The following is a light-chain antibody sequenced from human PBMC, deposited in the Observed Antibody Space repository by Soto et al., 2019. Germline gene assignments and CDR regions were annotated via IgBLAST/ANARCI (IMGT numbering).Light chain of an antibody. V-gene: IGLV2-23*01. Sequence: QSALTQTASVSGSPGQSITISCTGTSSDIGSYDLVSWYQQHPGKAPKLIIYEASKRPSGVSNRFSGSRSGDTASLTISGLQTEDEADYYCCSYAGSVMFGGGTKLTVL. CDR1: SSDIGSYDL. CDR3: CSYAGSVM. CDR2: EAS. J-gene: IGLJ3*02.